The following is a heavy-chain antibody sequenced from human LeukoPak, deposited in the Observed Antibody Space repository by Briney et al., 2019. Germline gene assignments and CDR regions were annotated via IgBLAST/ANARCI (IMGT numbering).Heavy chain of an antibody. D-gene: IGHD3-16*02. V-gene: IGHV3-30*03. Sequence: GGSLRLSCAASGFSFSNYGMHWVRQAPGKGLEWVAVISYDGSNKDYADSVKGRFTISRDNAKNSVYLQMNSLRVEDTAVYYCARVRYQTADYWGQGTLVTVSS. CDR2: ISYDGSNK. J-gene: IGHJ4*02. CDR3: ARVRYQTADY. CDR1: GFSFSNYG.